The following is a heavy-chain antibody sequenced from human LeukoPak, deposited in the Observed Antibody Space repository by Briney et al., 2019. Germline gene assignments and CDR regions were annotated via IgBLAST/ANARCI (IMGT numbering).Heavy chain of an antibody. D-gene: IGHD5-18*01. CDR3: ARVEVGYSYGHDY. V-gene: IGHV4-59*01. J-gene: IGHJ4*02. Sequence: SETLSLTCTVSGGSISSYYWSWIRQPPGKGLELIGYIYYSGSTNYNPSLKSRVTISVDTSKNQFSLKLSSVTAADTAVYYCARVEVGYSYGHDYWGQGTLVTVSS. CDR1: GGSISSYY. CDR2: IYYSGST.